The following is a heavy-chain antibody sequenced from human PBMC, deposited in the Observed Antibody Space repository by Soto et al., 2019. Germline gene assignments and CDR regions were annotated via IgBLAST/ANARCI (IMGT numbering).Heavy chain of an antibody. Sequence: EVQLLESGGGLVQPGGSLRLSCAASGFTFSTYAMNWVRQAPGKGLERGSTMTGSGGNTYYADSVKGRFTISRDNSKTTLHLPMDGLRVEDTAVYYCAKNAEATIRVGFDSWGQGTLVTVSS. D-gene: IGHD5-12*01. V-gene: IGHV3-23*01. CDR3: AKNAEATIRVGFDS. J-gene: IGHJ4*02. CDR1: GFTFSTYA. CDR2: MTGSGGNT.